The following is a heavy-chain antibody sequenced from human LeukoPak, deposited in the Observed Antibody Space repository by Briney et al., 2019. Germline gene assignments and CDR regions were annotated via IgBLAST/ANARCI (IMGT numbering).Heavy chain of an antibody. CDR2: MSEDGRT. D-gene: IGHD3-22*01. J-gene: IGHJ1*01. V-gene: IGHV3-66*01. Sequence: GGSLRLSCEASGFTLSSYVMIWVRRAPGRGLQWVSVMSEDGRTYYADSVKGRFTISRDNAKNSLYLQMNSLRAEDTAVYYCARDRNYYDSSGYSHVGYFQHWGQGTLVTVSS. CDR3: ARDRNYYDSSGYSHVGYFQH. CDR1: GFTLSSYV.